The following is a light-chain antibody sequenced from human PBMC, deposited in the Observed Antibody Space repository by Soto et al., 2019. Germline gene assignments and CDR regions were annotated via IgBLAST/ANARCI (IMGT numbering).Light chain of an antibody. CDR2: GAS. CDR3: QQYASSLTWT. J-gene: IGKJ1*01. V-gene: IGKV3-20*01. CDR1: QSVSSSY. Sequence: EIVLTQSPGTLSLSPGERATLSCRASQSVSSSYLAWYQQKPGQAPRLLIYGASSRATGIPDRFSGSGSGTDFTLTISRLEPEDCAVYYCQQYASSLTWTVGQGTKVEIK.